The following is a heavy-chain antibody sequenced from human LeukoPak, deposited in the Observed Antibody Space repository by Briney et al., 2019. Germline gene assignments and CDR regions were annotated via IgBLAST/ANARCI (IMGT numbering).Heavy chain of an antibody. D-gene: IGHD2-2*01. CDR2: IYYSGST. V-gene: IGHV4-59*06. CDR1: GGSISSYY. Sequence: PSETLSLTCTVSGGSISSYYWSWIRQHPGKGLEWIGYIYYSGSTYYNPSLKSRVTISVDTSKNQFSLKLSSVTAADTAVYYCASLYCSSTSCYRYYGMDVWGQGTTVTVSS. J-gene: IGHJ6*02. CDR3: ASLYCSSTSCYRYYGMDV.